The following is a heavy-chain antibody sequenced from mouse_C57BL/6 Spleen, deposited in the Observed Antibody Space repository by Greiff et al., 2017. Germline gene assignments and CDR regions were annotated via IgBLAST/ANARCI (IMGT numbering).Heavy chain of an antibody. CDR2: IYPGDGDT. Sequence: VQRVESGAELVKPGASVKISCKASGYAFSSYWMNWVKQRPGKGLEWIGQIYPGDGDTNYNGKFKGKATLTADKSSSTAYMQLSSLTSEDSAVYFCAREGAYYSNYPFAYWGQGTLVTVSA. D-gene: IGHD2-5*01. CDR1: GYAFSSYW. CDR3: AREGAYYSNYPFAY. V-gene: IGHV1-80*01. J-gene: IGHJ3*01.